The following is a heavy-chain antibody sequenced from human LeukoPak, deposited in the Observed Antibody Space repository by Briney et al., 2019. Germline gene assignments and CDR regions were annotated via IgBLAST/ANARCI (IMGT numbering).Heavy chain of an antibody. CDR1: GFTFRNYG. CDR3: ARLYSSTWENYFDY. CDR2: ISGSGGST. V-gene: IGHV3-23*01. Sequence: PGGSLRLSCAVSGFTFRNYGMNWVRQAPGKGLEWVSGISGSGGSTYCADSVKGRFTISRDNSKNTLYVQMNSLRAEDTAVYYCARLYSSTWENYFDYWGQGTLVTVSS. J-gene: IGHJ4*02. D-gene: IGHD6-13*01.